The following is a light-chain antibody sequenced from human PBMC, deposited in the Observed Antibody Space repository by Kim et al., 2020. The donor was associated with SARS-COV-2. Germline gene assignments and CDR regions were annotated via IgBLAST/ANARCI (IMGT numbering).Light chain of an antibody. CDR1: QSVLYSSNNKNY. V-gene: IGKV4-1*01. CDR2: WAS. J-gene: IGKJ2*01. Sequence: RATINGKSSQSVLYSSNNKNYLGWYQQKPGQSPKLLIYWASTRETGVPDRVSGSGSGTDFTLTISSLQAEDVAIYYCQQYYSPPYTFGQGTKLEI. CDR3: QQYYSPPYT.